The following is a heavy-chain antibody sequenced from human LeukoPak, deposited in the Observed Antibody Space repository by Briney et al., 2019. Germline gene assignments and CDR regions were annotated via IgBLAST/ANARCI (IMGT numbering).Heavy chain of an antibody. CDR1: GGSISSYY. CDR2: IYYSGST. J-gene: IGHJ6*02. CDR3: ASSPALLYYGSGIGYYGMDV. V-gene: IGHV4-59*01. Sequence: ETLSLTCTVSGGSISSYYWSWIRQPPGKGLEWIGYIYYSGSTNYNPSLKSRVTISVDTSKNQFSLKLSSVTAADTAVYYCASSPALLYYGSGIGYYGMDVWGQGTTVTVSS. D-gene: IGHD3-10*01.